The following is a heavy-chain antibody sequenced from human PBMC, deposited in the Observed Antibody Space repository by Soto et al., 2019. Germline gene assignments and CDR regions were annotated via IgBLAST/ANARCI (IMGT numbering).Heavy chain of an antibody. CDR1: GVNFSTYA. CDR3: ARVQVDAFPPYFDY. CDR2: ISHTGGGT. V-gene: IGHV3-23*01. D-gene: IGHD2-21*01. Sequence: GGSLRLSCAASGVNFSTYAMAWVRQAPGKGLEWVSTISHTGGGTFYADSVKGRFTISRDNSKNTLYLQMQSLRAEDTAIYFCARVQVDAFPPYFDYWGQGTQVTVSS. J-gene: IGHJ4*02.